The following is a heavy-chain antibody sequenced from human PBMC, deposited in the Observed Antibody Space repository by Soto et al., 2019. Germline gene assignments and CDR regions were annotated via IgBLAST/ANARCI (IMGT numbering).Heavy chain of an antibody. Sequence: VVSLKISSKGSGYSCTSYWSGWVRQMPGKGLEWMGIIYPGDSDTRYSPSFQGQVTISADKSISTAYLQWSSLKASDTAMYYCARLRYSSSWYGDAFDIWGQGTTVTVSS. CDR1: GYSCTSYW. CDR3: ARLRYSSSWYGDAFDI. V-gene: IGHV5-51*01. J-gene: IGHJ3*02. D-gene: IGHD6-13*01. CDR2: IYPGDSDT.